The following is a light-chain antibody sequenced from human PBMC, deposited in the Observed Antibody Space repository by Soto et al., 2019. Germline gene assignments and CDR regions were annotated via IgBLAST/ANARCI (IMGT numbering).Light chain of an antibody. J-gene: IGKJ1*01. CDR2: GAT. CDR3: QQYSSMWT. Sequence: EIVLTQSPGTLSLSPGERATLSCRASQSFSSNYLAWYQQRPGQAPRILIYGATTSASGVPDRFSGSESGTDFTLTISRREPEDSAVYYCQQYSSMWTFGQGTKLEIK. CDR1: QSFSSNY. V-gene: IGKV3-20*01.